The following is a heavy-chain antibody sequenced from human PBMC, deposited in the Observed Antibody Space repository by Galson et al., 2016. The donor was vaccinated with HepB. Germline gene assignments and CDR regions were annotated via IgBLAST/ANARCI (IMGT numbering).Heavy chain of an antibody. J-gene: IGHJ4*02. V-gene: IGHV3-74*03. CDR1: GFTLSNHW. Sequence: LRLSCAASGFTLSNHWMHWVRQAPGKGLVWVSRINPGGSDTMYADSVKGRFNISRDNAKNTLYLQMNKLRVEDTAVYYCARDRDDILTGYHPLFDNWSQGTLVTVSS. CDR2: INPGGSDT. CDR3: ARDRDDILTGYHPLFDN. D-gene: IGHD3-9*01.